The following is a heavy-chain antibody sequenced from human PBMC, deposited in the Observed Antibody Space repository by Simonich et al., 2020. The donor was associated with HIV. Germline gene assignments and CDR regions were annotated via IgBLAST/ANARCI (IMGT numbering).Heavy chain of an antibody. D-gene: IGHD2-2*01. J-gene: IGHJ4*02. V-gene: IGHV3-21*01. CDR1: GFTFSSYS. CDR2: ISKNSSYI. CDR3: ARDGRKGSSTSCSDY. Sequence: EVQLVESGGGLVKPGGSLRLSCAASGFTFSSYSMNWVRQAPGKGLEWVSSISKNSSYIYYADSVKGRFTISRDNAKNSLYLQMNSLRAEDTAVYYCARDGRKGSSTSCSDYWGQGTLVTVSS.